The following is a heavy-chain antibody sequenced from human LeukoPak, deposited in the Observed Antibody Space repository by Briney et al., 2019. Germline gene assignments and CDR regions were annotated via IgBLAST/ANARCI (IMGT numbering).Heavy chain of an antibody. CDR2: INPNSGGT. CDR1: GSTFTGYY. CDR3: ARAGPGSGWYFDY. V-gene: IGHV1-2*02. J-gene: IGHJ4*02. Sequence: GASVKVSCKASGSTFTGYYMHWVRQAPGQGLEWMGWINPNSGGTNDAQKFQGRVAMTTDTSTTTAYMELRGLRFNDTAVYYCARAGPGSGWYFDYWGQGTLVTVSS. D-gene: IGHD6-19*01.